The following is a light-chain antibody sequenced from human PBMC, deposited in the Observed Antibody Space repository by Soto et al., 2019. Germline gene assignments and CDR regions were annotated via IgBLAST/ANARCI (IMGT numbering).Light chain of an antibody. CDR2: EVT. Sequence: QSALTQPASVSGSPGQSITIACTGTNTDVGGYNYVSWYQQHPMKAPKLIIYEVTKRPPGVSARFSGSKSANTASLTISGLQAEDEADYYCNSYTSTNTYVFGTGTKVTVL. CDR3: NSYTSTNTYV. CDR1: NTDVGGYNY. J-gene: IGLJ1*01. V-gene: IGLV2-14*01.